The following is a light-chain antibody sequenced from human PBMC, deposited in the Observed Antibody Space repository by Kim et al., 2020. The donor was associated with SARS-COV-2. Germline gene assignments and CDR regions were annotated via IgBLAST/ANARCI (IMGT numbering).Light chain of an antibody. CDR1: QIVSTD. CDR2: GAS. Sequence: SVSPGERATLSCRASQIVSTDLAWYQQKPGQAPRLVMYGASNRVPGCPARFSGSGSGTEFTLTISSLQSEDFALYYCQQHNNWPYTFGQGTKLEI. V-gene: IGKV3-15*01. J-gene: IGKJ2*01. CDR3: QQHNNWPYT.